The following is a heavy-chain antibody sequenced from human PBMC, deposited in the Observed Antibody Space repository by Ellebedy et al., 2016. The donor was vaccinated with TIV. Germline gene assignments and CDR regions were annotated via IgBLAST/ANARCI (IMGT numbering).Heavy chain of an antibody. D-gene: IGHD1-26*01. CDR3: ARGSAEGWAFDY. Sequence: AASVKVSCKTSGYTFTRYAIHWVRQAPGQRLEWMGWINVVNAKTKFSEKFQGRVTITGDTPASTAYMARSSLTSEDTAVYYCARGSAEGWAFDYWGQGTLVTVSS. CDR2: INVVNAKT. J-gene: IGHJ4*02. CDR1: GYTFTRYA. V-gene: IGHV1-3*01.